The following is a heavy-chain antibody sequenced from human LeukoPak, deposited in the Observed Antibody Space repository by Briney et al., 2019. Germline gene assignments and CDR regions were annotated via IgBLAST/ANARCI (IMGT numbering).Heavy chain of an antibody. CDR1: GGSFGGYY. D-gene: IGHD3-22*01. J-gene: IGHJ3*02. CDR3: VRSSEGGYYYDSRGYYAVILDAFDI. CDR2: INDSGSS. Sequence: SETLSLTCAVYGGSFGGYYWSWIRQPPGKGLEWIGEINDSGSSNYIPSLKSRVTISVDTSKNQFSLKLSSVTAADTAVYYCVRSSEGGYYYDSRGYYAVILDAFDIWGQGTMVAVSS. V-gene: IGHV4-34*01.